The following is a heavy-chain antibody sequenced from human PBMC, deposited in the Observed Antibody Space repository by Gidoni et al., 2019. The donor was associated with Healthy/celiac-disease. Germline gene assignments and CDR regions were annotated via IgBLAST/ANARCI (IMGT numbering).Heavy chain of an antibody. CDR1: GFTFSSYG. CDR3: AKDRVYGRPIYYFDY. V-gene: IGHV3-30*18. J-gene: IGHJ4*02. D-gene: IGHD4-17*01. CDR2: ISYDGSNK. Sequence: QVQLVASGGGVVQPGRSLRLSCAASGFTFSSYGMHWVRQAPGKGLEWVEVISYDGSNKYYADSVKGRFTISRDNSKNTLYLQMNSLRAEDTAVYYCAKDRVYGRPIYYFDYWGQGTLVTVSS.